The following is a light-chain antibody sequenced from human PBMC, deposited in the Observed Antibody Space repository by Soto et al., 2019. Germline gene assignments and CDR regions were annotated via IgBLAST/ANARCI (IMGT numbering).Light chain of an antibody. CDR2: DVS. CDR1: SSDVGGYNF. V-gene: IGLV2-11*01. CDR3: CSYAGSHTFV. Sequence: QRVLTQPGSGSGAPGQSGTISCTETSSDVGGYNFVSWYQQYPGKAPKFMIYDVSKRPSGVPDRFSGSKSGNTASLTISGLLAEDEADYYCCSYAGSHTFVFGTGTKVTVL. J-gene: IGLJ1*01.